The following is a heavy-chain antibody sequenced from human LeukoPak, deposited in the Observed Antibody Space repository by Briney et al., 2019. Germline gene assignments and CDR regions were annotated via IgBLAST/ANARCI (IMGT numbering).Heavy chain of an antibody. CDR1: GFTFSNYW. J-gene: IGHJ4*02. Sequence: GGSLRLSCAASGFTFSNYWMHWVRQAPGKGLVWVSRINRDGRNTNYADSVKGRFTISRDNAKNTVFLQMNSLGAEDTAVYYCALPLRDGDFYFDYWGQGALVTVSS. V-gene: IGHV3-74*01. CDR2: INRDGRNT. D-gene: IGHD4-17*01. CDR3: ALPLRDGDFYFDY.